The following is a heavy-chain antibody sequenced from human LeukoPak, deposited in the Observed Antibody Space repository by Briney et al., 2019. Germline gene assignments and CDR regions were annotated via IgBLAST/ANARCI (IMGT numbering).Heavy chain of an antibody. CDR3: ARAVGKVLDY. J-gene: IGHJ4*02. D-gene: IGHD1-1*01. CDR1: GGSFSDYY. Sequence: SETLSLTCAVYGGSFSDYYWSWIRQPPGKGLEWIGEINHSGSTNYNPSLKSRVTISVDTSKSQFSLKLSSVTAADTAVYYCARAVGKVLDYWGQGTLVTVSS. V-gene: IGHV4-34*01. CDR2: INHSGST.